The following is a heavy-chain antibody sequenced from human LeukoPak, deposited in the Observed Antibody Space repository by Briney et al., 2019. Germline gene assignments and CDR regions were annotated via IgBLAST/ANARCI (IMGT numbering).Heavy chain of an antibody. D-gene: IGHD3-10*01. V-gene: IGHV4-59*08. CDR3: ASNGVXPPTPARSSSSGMDV. CDR1: GGSISSYY. CDR2: IYYSGST. J-gene: IGHJ6*04. Sequence: SETLSLTCTVSGGSISSYYWSWIRQPPGKGLEWIGYIYYSGSTNYNPSLKSRVTISVDTSKNQFSLKLRSVTAADTAGYYCASNGVXPPTPARSSSSGMDVWGKGTPAPVS.